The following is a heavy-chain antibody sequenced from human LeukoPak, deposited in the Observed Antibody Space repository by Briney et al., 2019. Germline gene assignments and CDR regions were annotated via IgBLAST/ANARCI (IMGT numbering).Heavy chain of an antibody. V-gene: IGHV3-23*01. CDR3: AKDLISAMVTPLDS. J-gene: IGHJ4*02. D-gene: IGHD5-18*01. CDR2: ISGSGGST. Sequence: QPGGSLTPCCAASGFTFGSDTMRWGRQAPGKGLEWVSAISGSGGSTYYADSVKGRFTNSRDNSKNTLYLQMNSLRAEDTAIYYGAKDLISAMVTPLDSWGRGTLVTVSS. CDR1: GFTFGSDT.